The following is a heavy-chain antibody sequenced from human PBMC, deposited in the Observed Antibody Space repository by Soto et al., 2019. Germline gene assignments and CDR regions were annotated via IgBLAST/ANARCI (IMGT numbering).Heavy chain of an antibody. CDR2: IYNSGGT. Sequence: SATLSLTCTVSGGSISSGGYYWSWIRQHPGKEMEWIGYIYNSGGTDYNPSLKSRVTISEDTSKNQFSLRLTSVTATDTAVYYCARRFCRGGSYYSSFDYWGQGTLVTVS. CDR1: GGSISSGGYY. V-gene: IGHV4-61*08. J-gene: IGHJ4*02. D-gene: IGHD2-15*01. CDR3: ARRFCRGGSYYSSFDY.